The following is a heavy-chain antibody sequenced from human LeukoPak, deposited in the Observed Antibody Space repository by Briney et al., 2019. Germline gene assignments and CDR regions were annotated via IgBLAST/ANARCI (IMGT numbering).Heavy chain of an antibody. D-gene: IGHD6-6*01. CDR3: ARDYGAAPTPTFGY. CDR1: GFTFSSYS. CDR2: ISSSSSTI. J-gene: IGHJ4*02. Sequence: GGSLRLSCAASGFTFSSYSMNWVRQAPGKGLEWVSYISSSSSTIYYADSVKGRFTISRGNAKNSLYLQMNSLRAEDTAVYYCARDYGAAPTPTFGYWGQGTLVTVSS. V-gene: IGHV3-48*04.